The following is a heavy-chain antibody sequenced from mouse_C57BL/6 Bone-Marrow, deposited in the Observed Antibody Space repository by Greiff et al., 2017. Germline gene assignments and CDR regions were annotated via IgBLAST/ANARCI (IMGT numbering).Heavy chain of an antibody. D-gene: IGHD2-3*01. J-gene: IGHJ3*01. V-gene: IGHV14-4*01. CDR3: TTDGYYGAY. Sequence: VPLQPSGAELVRPGASVKLSCTASGFNIKDDYMHWVKQRPEQGLEWIGWIDPENGDTEYASKFQGKATITADTSSNTAYLQLSSLTSEDTAVYYCTTDGYYGAYWGQGTLVTVSA. CDR1: GFNIKDDY. CDR2: IDPENGDT.